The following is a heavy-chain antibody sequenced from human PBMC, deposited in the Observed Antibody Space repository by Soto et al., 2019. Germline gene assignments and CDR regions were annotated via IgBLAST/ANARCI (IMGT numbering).Heavy chain of an antibody. J-gene: IGHJ4*02. CDR3: ATIDYQLLRRGLDY. CDR1: GFSFSSYE. D-gene: IGHD2-2*01. V-gene: IGHV3-48*03. Sequence: EVQIVESGGGLVQPGGSLRLSCAASGFSFSSYEMNWVRQAPGKGLEWVSYINSRGSSIYYADSVKGRFTISRDNAKKSLFLQMNSLRVEDTALYYCATIDYQLLRRGLDYWGQGILVTVSS. CDR2: INSRGSSI.